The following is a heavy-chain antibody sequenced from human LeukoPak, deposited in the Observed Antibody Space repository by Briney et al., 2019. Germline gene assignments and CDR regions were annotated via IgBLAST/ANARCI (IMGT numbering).Heavy chain of an antibody. Sequence: GGSLRLSCAASGFTFSSYAMHWVRQAPGKGLEYVSAISSNGGSTFYANSVKGRFTISRDNAKNTLYLQMNSLRDEDTAVYYCARDLDYDRSGSDYWGQGTLVTVSS. CDR1: GFTFSSYA. CDR2: ISSNGGST. J-gene: IGHJ4*02. V-gene: IGHV3-64*01. CDR3: ARDLDYDRSGSDY. D-gene: IGHD3-22*01.